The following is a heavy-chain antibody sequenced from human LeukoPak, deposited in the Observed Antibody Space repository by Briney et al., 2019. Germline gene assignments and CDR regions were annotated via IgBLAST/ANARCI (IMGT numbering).Heavy chain of an antibody. D-gene: IGHD5-12*01. CDR3: AKDRGYSGYDYYYYYGMDV. J-gene: IGHJ6*02. Sequence: GMSLRLSCAASGFTFSSYGMHWVRQAPGKGLEWVAVISYDGSNKYYADSVKGRFTISRDNSKNTLYLQMNSLRAEDTAVYYCAKDRGYSGYDYYYYYGMDVWGQGTTVTVSS. V-gene: IGHV3-30*18. CDR2: ISYDGSNK. CDR1: GFTFSSYG.